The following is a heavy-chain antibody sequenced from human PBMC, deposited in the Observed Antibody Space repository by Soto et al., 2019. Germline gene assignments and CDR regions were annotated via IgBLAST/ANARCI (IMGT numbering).Heavy chain of an antibody. J-gene: IGHJ6*03. Sequence: ASVKVSCKASGYTFTSYGISWVRQAPGQGLEWMGWISAYNGNTNYAQKLQGRVTMTTDTSTSTAYMELRSLRSDDTAVYYCARVMEYVYYYYYMDVWGKGTTVTVSS. D-gene: IGHD2-8*01. CDR3: ARVMEYVYYYYYMDV. CDR1: GYTFTSYG. CDR2: ISAYNGNT. V-gene: IGHV1-18*01.